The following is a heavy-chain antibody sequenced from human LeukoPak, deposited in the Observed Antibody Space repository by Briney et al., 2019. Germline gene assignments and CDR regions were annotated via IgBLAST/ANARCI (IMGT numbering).Heavy chain of an antibody. D-gene: IGHD1-1*01. CDR1: GFTFSDYY. V-gene: IGHV3-74*01. CDR2: INGDESLT. Sequence: GGSLRLSCAASGFTFSDYYMSWIRQAPGKGLVWVSRINGDESLTHYADSVRGRFTISRDNARNTLYLQMDSLRAEDTAVYYCALFWRDGMDVWGQGTTVTVSS. J-gene: IGHJ6*02. CDR3: ALFWRDGMDV.